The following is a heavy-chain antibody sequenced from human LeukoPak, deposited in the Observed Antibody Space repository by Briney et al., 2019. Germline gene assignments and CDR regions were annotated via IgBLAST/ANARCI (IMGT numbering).Heavy chain of an antibody. CDR2: TSPSGGTI. CDR1: GFTFSDYY. Sequence: PGGSLRLSCAASGFTFSDYYMSWIRQAPETGLEWLSYTSPSGGTIYYTDSVKGRFTMSRDNAQNALYLEMNNLRAEDTAVYYCAREKKTEWTTGAFDMWGQGTLVIVSS. J-gene: IGHJ3*02. D-gene: IGHD3-3*01. V-gene: IGHV3-11*01. CDR3: AREKKTEWTTGAFDM.